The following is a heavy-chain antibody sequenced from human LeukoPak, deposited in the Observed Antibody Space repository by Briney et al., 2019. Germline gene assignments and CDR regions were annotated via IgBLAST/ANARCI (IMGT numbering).Heavy chain of an antibody. V-gene: IGHV4-59*01. CDR1: GGSISSYY. D-gene: IGHD6-19*01. J-gene: IGHJ4*02. Sequence: SETLSHTCTVSGGSISSYYWSWIRQPPGKGLEWIGYIYYTGSTSYNPSLKSRVTISVDTSKNQFSLKLSSVTAADTAVYYCARVRSSGWLSVDYWGQGTLVTVST. CDR3: ARVRSSGWLSVDY. CDR2: IYYTGST.